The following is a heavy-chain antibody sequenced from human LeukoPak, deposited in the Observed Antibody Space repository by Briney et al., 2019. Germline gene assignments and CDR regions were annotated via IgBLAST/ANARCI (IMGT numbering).Heavy chain of an antibody. V-gene: IGHV3-49*04. CDR2: FRSKPYGGTT. CDR1: GFTFDDYA. Sequence: PGRSLRLSCTTPGFTFDDYAMSWVRQAPGKGLEWVGFFRSKPYGGTTEYAASVKGRFTISRDDSKSIAYLQMNSLKTEDTAAYYCTRSGSSGWYPGFDYWGQGTLVTVSS. CDR3: TRSGSSGWYPGFDY. D-gene: IGHD6-19*01. J-gene: IGHJ4*02.